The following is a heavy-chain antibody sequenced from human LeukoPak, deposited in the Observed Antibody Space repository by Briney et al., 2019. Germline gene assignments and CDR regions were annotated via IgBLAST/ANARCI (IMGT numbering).Heavy chain of an antibody. D-gene: IGHD2-2*02. CDR3: ARSCIVVVPAAISVWFDP. J-gene: IGHJ5*02. Sequence: SETLSLTCTVSGGSISSGDYYWSWIRQPPGKGLEWIGYIYYSGSTYYNPSPKSRVTISVDTSKNQFSLKLSSVTAADTAVYYCARSCIVVVPAAISVWFDPWGQGTLVTVSS. V-gene: IGHV4-30-4*01. CDR2: IYYSGST. CDR1: GGSISSGDYY.